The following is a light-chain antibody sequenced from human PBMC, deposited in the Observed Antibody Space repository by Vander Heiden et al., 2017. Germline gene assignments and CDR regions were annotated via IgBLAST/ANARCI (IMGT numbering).Light chain of an antibody. CDR1: QNISKS. CDR3: QLKNT. CDR2: AAS. V-gene: IGKV1-39*01. J-gene: IGKJ2*01. Sequence: DIQMTQSPASLSASVGDRVTITCRPCQNISKSLSWYHQKPGKAPKLLMYAASNLQSGVPSRFSGSRSGTDFTLTISSLQPEDFGSYYCQLKNTFGQGTRLEIK.